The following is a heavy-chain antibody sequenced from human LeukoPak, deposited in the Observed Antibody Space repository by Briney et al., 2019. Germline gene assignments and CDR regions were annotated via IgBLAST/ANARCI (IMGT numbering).Heavy chain of an antibody. V-gene: IGHV3-23*01. D-gene: IGHD6-19*01. CDR3: AKDHLPGIVVADRDY. Sequence: GGSLRLSCAASGFTFSSYAMHWVRQAPGKGLEWVSAISGSGGTTYYADSVKGRFTISRDNSKNTLYLQINSLRDEDTAVYYCAKDHLPGIVVADRDYWGQGTLVTVSS. CDR2: ISGSGGTT. J-gene: IGHJ4*02. CDR1: GFTFSSYA.